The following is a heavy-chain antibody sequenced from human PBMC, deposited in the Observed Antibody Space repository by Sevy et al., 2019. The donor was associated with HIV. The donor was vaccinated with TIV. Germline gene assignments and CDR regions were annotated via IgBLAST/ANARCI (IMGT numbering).Heavy chain of an antibody. CDR2: ISYDGNNK. CDR3: AKDFTGYNGMDV. CDR1: GFTFNTYW. Sequence: GGSLRLSCAASGFTFNTYWMTWVRQAPGKGLEWVAVISYDGNNKFYGGSVKGRFTISRDTSKNTLYLQMNSLRVEDTAVYYCAKDFTGYNGMDVWGQGTMVTVSS. V-gene: IGHV3-30*18. D-gene: IGHD3-9*01. J-gene: IGHJ6*02.